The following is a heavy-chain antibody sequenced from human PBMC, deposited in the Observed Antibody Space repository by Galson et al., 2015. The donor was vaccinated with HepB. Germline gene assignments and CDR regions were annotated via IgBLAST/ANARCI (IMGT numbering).Heavy chain of an antibody. CDR2: TDNDGRST. Sequence: SLRLSCAASGFTFSSYRMNWVRQAPGKGLVWVSCTDNDGRSTRYEDSVKGRFTISRDNAKNTLYLQMNSLRAEDTAVYFCARGAYNSSPDRWGQGTLVTVSS. D-gene: IGHD2/OR15-2a*01. CDR1: GFTFSSYR. J-gene: IGHJ5*02. V-gene: IGHV3-74*01. CDR3: ARGAYNSSPDR.